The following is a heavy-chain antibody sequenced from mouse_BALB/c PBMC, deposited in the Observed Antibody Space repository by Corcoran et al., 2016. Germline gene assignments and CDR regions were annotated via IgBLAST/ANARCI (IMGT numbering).Heavy chain of an antibody. J-gene: IGHJ2*01. CDR2: ISYDGSN. Sequence: DVQLQESGPGLVKPSQSLSLTCSVTGYSITSGYYWNWIRQFPGNKLEWMGYISYDGSNNYNPSLKNRISITRDTSKNQFFLKLNSVTTEDTATYYGAREGTTVVADYWGQGTTLTVSS. CDR3: AREGTTVVADY. CDR1: GYSITSGYY. V-gene: IGHV3-6*02. D-gene: IGHD1-1*01.